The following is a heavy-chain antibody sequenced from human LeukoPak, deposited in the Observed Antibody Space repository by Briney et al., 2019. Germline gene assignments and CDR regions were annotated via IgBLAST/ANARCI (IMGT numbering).Heavy chain of an antibody. CDR2: IWYDGSNK. CDR1: GFTFSSYG. J-gene: IGHJ4*02. Sequence: PGGSLRLSCAASGFTFSSYGMHWVRQAPGKGLEWVAVIWYDGSNKYYADSVKGRFTISRDNSKNTLYLQMNSLRAEDTAVYYCARDFDYGSWSVDYWGQGTLVTVSS. CDR3: ARDFDYGSWSVDY. D-gene: IGHD6-13*01. V-gene: IGHV3-33*01.